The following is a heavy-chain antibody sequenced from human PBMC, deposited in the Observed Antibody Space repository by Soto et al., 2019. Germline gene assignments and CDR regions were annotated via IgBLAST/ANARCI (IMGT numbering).Heavy chain of an antibody. D-gene: IGHD1-26*01. CDR1: GYTFTSYY. J-gene: IGHJ6*01. CDR3: AGCFGAGADVYDCYGMDV. Sequence: ASVKVSCKASGYTFTSYYMHWVRQAPGQGLEWMGIINPSGGSTSYAQKFQGRVTMTRDTSTSTVYMELSSLRSEDTAVYYCAGCFGAGADVYDCYGMDVWAQGNTVTVSS. V-gene: IGHV1-46*03. CDR2: INPSGGST.